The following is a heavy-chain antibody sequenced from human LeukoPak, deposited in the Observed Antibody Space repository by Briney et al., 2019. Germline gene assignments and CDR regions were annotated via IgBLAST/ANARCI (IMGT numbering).Heavy chain of an antibody. Sequence: SESLSLTCTLSGGSISTYYWRWIRPPAGRVLAWIGYTYLTRITNYNPSLESRVTISVDTAKNQFSLKLNSVTAADTAVYYCTRHDAVPVIGHGMGVWGQGTTVTVSS. CDR3: TRHDAVPVIGHGMGV. J-gene: IGHJ6*02. CDR2: TYLTRIT. D-gene: IGHD3-16*02. CDR1: GGSISTYY. V-gene: IGHV4-59*08.